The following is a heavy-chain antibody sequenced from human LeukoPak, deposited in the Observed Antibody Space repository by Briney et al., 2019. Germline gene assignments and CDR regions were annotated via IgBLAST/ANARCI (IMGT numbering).Heavy chain of an antibody. CDR2: IPWDGNTK. Sequence: QPGRSVRLSCAVSGFTFKKYAIHWVRQAPGKGLEWVAFIPWDGNTKYHADSVKGRFTISRDNSKNTLYLQMNSLRAEDTAVYYCARGVPAAPYYYYGMDVWGQGTTVTVSS. CDR3: ARGVPAAPYYYYGMDV. V-gene: IGHV3-30-3*01. D-gene: IGHD2-2*01. CDR1: GFTFKKYA. J-gene: IGHJ6*02.